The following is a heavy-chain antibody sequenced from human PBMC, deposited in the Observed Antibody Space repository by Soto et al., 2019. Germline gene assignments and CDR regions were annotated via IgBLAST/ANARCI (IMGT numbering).Heavy chain of an antibody. CDR3: AKILFASDFWSGSLGPALG. CDR1: GFTFSSYA. J-gene: IGHJ4*02. D-gene: IGHD3-3*01. CDR2: ISGSGGST. Sequence: GGSLRLSCAASGFTFSSYAMSWVRQAPGKGLEWVSAISGSGGSTYYADSVKGRFTISRDNSKNTLYLQMNSLRAEDTAVYYCAKILFASDFWSGSLGPALGWGQGILVTVAS. V-gene: IGHV3-23*01.